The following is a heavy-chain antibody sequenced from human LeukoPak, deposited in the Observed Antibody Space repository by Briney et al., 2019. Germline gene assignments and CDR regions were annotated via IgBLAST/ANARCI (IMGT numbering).Heavy chain of an antibody. D-gene: IGHD3-10*01. CDR1: GGSLSSYY. CDR3: ARRVVRGAYNWFDP. J-gene: IGHJ5*02. V-gene: IGHV4-59*08. Sequence: SETLSLTCTVSGGSLSSYYWSWIRQPPGKGLEWIGYIYYSGSTNYNPSLKSRVTISVDTSKNQFSLKLSSVTAAATAGYYCARRVVRGAYNWFDPWGQGTLVTVSS. CDR2: IYYSGST.